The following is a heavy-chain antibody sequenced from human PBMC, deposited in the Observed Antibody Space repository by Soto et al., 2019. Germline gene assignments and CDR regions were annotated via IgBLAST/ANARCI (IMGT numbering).Heavy chain of an antibody. V-gene: IGHV3-33*01. CDR1: GFSFRNFA. CDR2: IRRDGSYE. J-gene: IGHJ4*02. D-gene: IGHD1-26*01. Sequence: QVQLVESGGGVVQPGRSLRISCVASGFSFRNFAMHWFRQAPGKGLEWVATIRRDGSYERYRDSVKGRFTISRDNSVNTLYLQMTSLSVEDTALYFCVREGPRKIVGAIDYWGQGTLVIVSS. CDR3: VREGPRKIVGAIDY.